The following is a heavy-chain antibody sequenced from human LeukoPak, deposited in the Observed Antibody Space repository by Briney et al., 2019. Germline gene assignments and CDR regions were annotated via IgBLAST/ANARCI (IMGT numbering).Heavy chain of an antibody. D-gene: IGHD4-17*01. J-gene: IGHJ4*02. CDR3: AKDPAGGTYGDYRKN. CDR1: AFTFSSYA. Sequence: PGVSLTLSCSASAFTFSSYAVSWLRQAPGKGREWGSAISGGGASTSHAYSVKGRFTISRDNSKKTLYLKMNSLRAEDTAVYYCAKDPAGGTYGDYRKNRGQGALVTVSS. V-gene: IGHV3-23*01. CDR2: ISGGGAST.